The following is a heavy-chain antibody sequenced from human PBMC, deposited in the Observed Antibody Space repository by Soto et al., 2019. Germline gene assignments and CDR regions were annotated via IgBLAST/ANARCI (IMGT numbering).Heavy chain of an antibody. J-gene: IGHJ4*02. CDR1: GFPFSSHG. Sequence: AGGSLRLSCGASGFPFSSHGMHWVRQAPGKGLGWVAVIRYDGSNKYYADSVKGRFTISRDNSKNTLYLQMSSLRAEDTAVYYCARGREYSSSWSIYYFDFWGQGTQVTVSS. D-gene: IGHD6-13*01. CDR3: ARGREYSSSWSIYYFDF. CDR2: IRYDGSNK. V-gene: IGHV3-33*01.